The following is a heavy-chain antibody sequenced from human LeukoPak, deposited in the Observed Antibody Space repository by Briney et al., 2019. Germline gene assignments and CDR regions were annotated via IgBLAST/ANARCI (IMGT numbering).Heavy chain of an antibody. Sequence: PGGSLRLSCAASGFSFSSYAMSWVRQAPGKGLEWVSAISGSGGSTYYGDSVKGRFTISRDNSKNTLYLQMNSLRAEDTAVYYCARYCSNCVCYDYWGQGTLVTVSS. V-gene: IGHV3-23*01. CDR1: GFSFSSYA. J-gene: IGHJ4*02. CDR2: ISGSGGST. D-gene: IGHD2-8*01. CDR3: ARYCSNCVCYDY.